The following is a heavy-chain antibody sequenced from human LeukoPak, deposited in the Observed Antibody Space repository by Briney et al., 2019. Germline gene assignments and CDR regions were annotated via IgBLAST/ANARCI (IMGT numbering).Heavy chain of an antibody. Sequence: QPGGSLRLSCAASGFTFSSYAMSWVRQAPGKGLEWVSAISGSGGSTYYADSVKGRFTISRDNSKNTLYLQMNSLRAEDTAVYYCAKAPAIIPVAGTPPLYWGQGTLVTVSS. V-gene: IGHV3-23*01. D-gene: IGHD6-19*01. CDR1: GFTFSSYA. J-gene: IGHJ4*02. CDR3: AKAPAIIPVAGTPPLY. CDR2: ISGSGGST.